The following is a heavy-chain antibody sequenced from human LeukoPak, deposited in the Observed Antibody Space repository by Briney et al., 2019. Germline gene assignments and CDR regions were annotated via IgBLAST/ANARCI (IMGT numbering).Heavy chain of an antibody. CDR3: AVYSGYEHY. J-gene: IGHJ4*02. CDR1: GGSISSGSYY. D-gene: IGHD5-12*01. Sequence: SETLSLTCTVSGGSISSGSYYWSWIRQPAGKGLEWIGRIYTSGSTNYNPSLKSRATISVDTSKNQFSLELSSVTAADTAVYYCAVYSGYEHYWGQGTLVTVSS. V-gene: IGHV4-61*02. CDR2: IYTSGST.